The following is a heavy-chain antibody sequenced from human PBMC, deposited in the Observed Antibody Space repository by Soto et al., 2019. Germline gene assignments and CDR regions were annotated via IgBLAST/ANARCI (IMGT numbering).Heavy chain of an antibody. CDR3: LSDNPRAYFDY. Sequence: EVQLVQSGGGLVQPGGSLRLSCAASGLTFSNTWMSWVRQAPGKGPEFVANINYGGSAKNYADSVKGRFTISRDNARNSLYLQLDSLTAEDTAVYYCLSDNPRAYFDYWGQGTLVTVSS. J-gene: IGHJ4*02. D-gene: IGHD3-16*01. CDR2: INYGGSAK. CDR1: GLTFSNTW. V-gene: IGHV3-7*05.